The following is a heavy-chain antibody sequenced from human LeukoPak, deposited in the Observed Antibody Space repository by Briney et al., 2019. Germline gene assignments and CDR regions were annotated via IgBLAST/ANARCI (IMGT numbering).Heavy chain of an antibody. V-gene: IGHV3-23*01. CDR2: ITGNGGAT. Sequence: PGGSLRLSCAASGFSFNSYDMSWVRQAPGKGLEWVAAITGNGGATYYADSVKGRFTISRDNSKNMMYLQMNSLRVEDTAVYYCAKEEMPHLKMPDPFDYWGQGTLVTVSS. CDR1: GFSFNSYD. D-gene: IGHD5-24*01. J-gene: IGHJ4*02. CDR3: AKEEMPHLKMPDPFDY.